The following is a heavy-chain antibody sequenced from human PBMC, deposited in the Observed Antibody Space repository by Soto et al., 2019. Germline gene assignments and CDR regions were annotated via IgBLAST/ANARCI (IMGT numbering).Heavy chain of an antibody. CDR2: ISGSGGST. D-gene: IGHD3-3*01. J-gene: IGHJ6*03. V-gene: IGHV3-23*01. Sequence: GGSLRLSCAASGFTFSSYAMSWVRQAPGKGLEWVSAISGSGGSTYYADSVKGRFTISRDNSKNTLYLQMNSLRAEDTAVYYCAKAHLEWLLPTTTGNYMDVWGKGTTVTVSS. CDR3: AKAHLEWLLPTTTGNYMDV. CDR1: GFTFSSYA.